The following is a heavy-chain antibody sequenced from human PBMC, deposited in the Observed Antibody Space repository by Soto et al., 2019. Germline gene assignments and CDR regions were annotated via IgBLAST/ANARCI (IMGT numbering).Heavy chain of an antibody. CDR2: LSRGDER. Sequence: QVQLQESGPGLVKPSETLSLTCTVSGAPITTTKWWAWVRLPPGKGLEWIGELSRGDERSSNPSLEGRFTMSLDKSNNHFSLKRTSVTAADTAIYYCATQTISYTWGVWGRGTSVTVSS. CDR3: ATQTISYTWGV. V-gene: IGHV4-4*02. J-gene: IGHJ6*02. D-gene: IGHD3-16*01. CDR1: GAPITTTKW.